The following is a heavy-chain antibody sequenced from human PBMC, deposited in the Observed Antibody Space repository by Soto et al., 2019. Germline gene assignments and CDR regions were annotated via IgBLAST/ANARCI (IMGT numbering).Heavy chain of an antibody. D-gene: IGHD3-3*01. V-gene: IGHV4-31*03. CDR2: IYYSGST. CDR1: GGSISSGGYY. J-gene: IGHJ4*02. Sequence: NPSETLSLTCTVSGGSISSGGYYWSWIRQHPGKGLEWIGYIYYSGSTYYNPSLKSRVTISVDTSKNQFSLKLSSVTAADTAVYYCARSIKDYDFWSGYYIDYWGQGTLVTVSS. CDR3: ARSIKDYDFWSGYYIDY.